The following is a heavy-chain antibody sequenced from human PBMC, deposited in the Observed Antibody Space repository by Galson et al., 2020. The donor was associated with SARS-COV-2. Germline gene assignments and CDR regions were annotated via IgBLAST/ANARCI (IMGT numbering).Heavy chain of an antibody. CDR3: ARQILTGYYSFYYFDF. CDR1: GGSFRSSNYY. Sequence: PEPLCLTCTVSGGSFRSSNYYWGWVRQRTGEGLAGIGSIYSTERNYYNPSLTSRVTMSVHTSRIQSSLMLISVTAADTAVYYCARQILTGYYSFYYFDFWGQGTLVTVSS. J-gene: IGHJ4*02. CDR2: IYSTERN. V-gene: IGHV4-39*01. D-gene: IGHD3-9*01.